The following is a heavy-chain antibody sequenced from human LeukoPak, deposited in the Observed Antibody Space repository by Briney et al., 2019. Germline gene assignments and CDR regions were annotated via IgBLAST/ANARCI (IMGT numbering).Heavy chain of an antibody. J-gene: IGHJ5*02. CDR3: ARGCSSTSCYVENWFDP. D-gene: IGHD2-2*01. CDR2: IIPIFGTA. CDR1: GGTFSSYA. V-gene: IGHV1-69*13. Sequence: VKVSCKASGGTFSSYAISWVRQAPGQGLEWMGGIIPIFGTANYAQKFQGRVTITADESTSTAYMELSSLRSEDTAVYYCARGCSSTSCYVENWFDPWGQGTLVTVSS.